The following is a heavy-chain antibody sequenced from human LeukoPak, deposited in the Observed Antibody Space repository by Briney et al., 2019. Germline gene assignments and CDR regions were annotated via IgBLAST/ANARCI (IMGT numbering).Heavy chain of an antibody. V-gene: IGHV1-24*01. CDR2: FDPEDGET. CDR1: GYTLTELS. Sequence: ASVKVSCKVSGYTLTELSMHWVRQAPGKGLEWMGGFDPEDGETIYAQKFQGRVTMTEDTSTDTAYMELSSLRSEDTAVYYCATDEAYYYGTDVWGQGTTVTVSS. CDR3: ATDEAYYYGTDV. J-gene: IGHJ6*02.